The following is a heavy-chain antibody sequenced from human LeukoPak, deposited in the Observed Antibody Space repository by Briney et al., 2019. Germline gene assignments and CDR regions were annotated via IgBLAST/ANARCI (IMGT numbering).Heavy chain of an antibody. J-gene: IGHJ6*03. D-gene: IGHD4-23*01. CDR3: AREIVSGGNQVGIYYYYMDV. V-gene: IGHV1-69*05. CDR1: GGTFSSYA. CDR2: ITPIFGTA. Sequence: GASVKVSCKASGGTFSSYAISWVRQAPGQGLGWMGGITPIFGTANYAQKFQGRVTITTDESTSTAYMELSSLRSEDTAVYYCAREIVSGGNQVGIYYYYMDVWGKGTTVTVSS.